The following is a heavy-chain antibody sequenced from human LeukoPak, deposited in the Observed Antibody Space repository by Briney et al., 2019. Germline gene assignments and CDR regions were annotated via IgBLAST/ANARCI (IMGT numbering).Heavy chain of an antibody. J-gene: IGHJ5*02. Sequence: SETMSLTCAVYGGSFSGYDWSWIRQPPAKGLELIGEIDHGGSTNHNPSRKSRLTISVDTSKNQFSLKLSCVTAADTAVYFCATRQSNGWYDWFDPWGQGTMLTVSS. D-gene: IGHD6-19*01. CDR3: ATRQSNGWYDWFDP. CDR1: GGSFSGYD. V-gene: IGHV4-34*01. CDR2: IDHGGST.